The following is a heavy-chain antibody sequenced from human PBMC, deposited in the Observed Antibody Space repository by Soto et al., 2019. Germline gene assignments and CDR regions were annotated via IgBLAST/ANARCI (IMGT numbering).Heavy chain of an antibody. Sequence: ASVKACSKASPYTFSSCGISWARQAPGQGLEWMGWISAYNGNTNYGQKLQGRLTMTTDTSTSSAHMELRSLSPDNTAVYYCARERDYYSRPSIEYSQTLGQGTRVNV. CDR3: ARERDYYSRPSIEYSQT. J-gene: IGHJ1*01. D-gene: IGHD3-22*01. V-gene: IGHV1-18*01. CDR1: PYTFSSCG. CDR2: ISAYNGNT.